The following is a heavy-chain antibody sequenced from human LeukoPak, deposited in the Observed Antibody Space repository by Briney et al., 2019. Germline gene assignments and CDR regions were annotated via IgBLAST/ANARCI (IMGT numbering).Heavy chain of an antibody. J-gene: IGHJ5*02. V-gene: IGHV3-66*01. CDR3: ARGKLLYFDWSMDWFDP. CDR1: GFTVSSNY. Sequence: PGGSLRLSCAASGFTVSSNYMSWVRQAPGKGLEWVSVIYSGGSTYYADSVKGRFTISRDNAKNTLYLQMNSLRAEDTAVYCCARGKLLYFDWSMDWFDPWGQGTLVTVSS. D-gene: IGHD3-9*01. CDR2: IYSGGST.